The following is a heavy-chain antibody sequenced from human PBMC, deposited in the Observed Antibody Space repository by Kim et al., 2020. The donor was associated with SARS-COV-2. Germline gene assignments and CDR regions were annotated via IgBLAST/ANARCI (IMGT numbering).Heavy chain of an antibody. D-gene: IGHD2-8*02. Sequence: GGSLRLSCIVSGFTFNRYAMHWVRQAPGKGLEWVGGFSLDSNRIDYAASVKGRFTISRDFAKNSLYLQMNSLRVDDTALYYCGKDLVPGGLDVWGQGTTVTVTS. CDR3: GKDLVPGGLDV. V-gene: IGHV3-9*01. CDR2: FSLDSNRI. J-gene: IGHJ6*02. CDR1: GFTFNRYA.